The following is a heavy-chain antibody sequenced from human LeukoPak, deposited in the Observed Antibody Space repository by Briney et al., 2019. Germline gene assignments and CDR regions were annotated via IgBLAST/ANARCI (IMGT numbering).Heavy chain of an antibody. Sequence: SETLSLTCAVSGYSISSGYYWGWIRQPPGRGLDWIGSIYHSGSTYYNPSLKSRVTISVDTSKNQFSLKLSSVTAADTAVYYCARANTAMVTGYWGQGTLATVSS. V-gene: IGHV4-38-2*01. CDR1: GYSISSGYY. CDR2: IYHSGST. D-gene: IGHD5-18*01. CDR3: ARANTAMVTGY. J-gene: IGHJ4*02.